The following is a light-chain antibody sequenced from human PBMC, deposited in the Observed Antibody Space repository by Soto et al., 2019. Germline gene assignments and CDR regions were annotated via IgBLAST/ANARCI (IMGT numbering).Light chain of an antibody. CDR1: QSVSSN. V-gene: IGKV3-15*01. J-gene: IGKJ1*01. Sequence: EIVMTQSPATLSVSPGERATLSCRASQSVSSNLAWYQQKPGPAPRLLIYGASTSATGLPARFSGSGSGTEFTLTISSLQSEDFAVYYCQQYNNWPRTFGQGTKVDIK. CDR3: QQYNNWPRT. CDR2: GAS.